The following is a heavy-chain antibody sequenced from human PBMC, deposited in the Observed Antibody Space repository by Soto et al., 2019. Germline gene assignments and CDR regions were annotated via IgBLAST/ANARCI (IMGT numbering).Heavy chain of an antibody. CDR3: TGRSSSRRYFDT. CDR1: GFTFSKSW. V-gene: IGHV3-7*01. CDR2: INQDGSEK. Sequence: GGSLRLSCVASGFTFSKSWMHWVRQAPGKGLQWVANINQDGSEKSYVDSVKGRFTISRDNARNSLFLQMDSLGVDDTAVYFCTGRSSSRRYFDTWGQGTLVTVSS. D-gene: IGHD6-13*01. J-gene: IGHJ5*02.